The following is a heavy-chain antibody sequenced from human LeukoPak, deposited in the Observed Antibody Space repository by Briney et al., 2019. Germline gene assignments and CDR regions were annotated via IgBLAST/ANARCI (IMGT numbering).Heavy chain of an antibody. D-gene: IGHD6-13*01. CDR1: GGSISSYY. J-gene: IGHJ6*02. CDR3: AGADSSSWYYRGYYYYGMDV. CDR2: IYYSGST. V-gene: IGHV4-59*01. Sequence: SETLSLTCAVSGGSISSYYWSWIRQPPGKGLGWIGYIYYSGSTNYNPSLKSRVTISVDTSKNQFSLKLSSVTAADTAVYYCAGADSSSWYYRGYYYYGMDVWGQGTTVTVSS.